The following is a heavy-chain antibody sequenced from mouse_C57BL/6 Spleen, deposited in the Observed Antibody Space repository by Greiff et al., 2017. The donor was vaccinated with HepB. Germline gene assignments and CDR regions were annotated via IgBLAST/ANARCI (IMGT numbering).Heavy chain of an antibody. CDR2: IYPGSGST. CDR3: ARRASTAGAMDY. D-gene: IGHD5-1*01. Sequence: QVQLKQPGAELVKPGASVKMSCKASGYTFTSYWITWVKQRPGQGLEWIGDIYPGSGSTNYNEKFKSKATLTVDTSSSTAYMQLSSLTSEDSAVYYCARRASTAGAMDYWGQGTSVTVSS. V-gene: IGHV1-55*01. J-gene: IGHJ4*01. CDR1: GYTFTSYW.